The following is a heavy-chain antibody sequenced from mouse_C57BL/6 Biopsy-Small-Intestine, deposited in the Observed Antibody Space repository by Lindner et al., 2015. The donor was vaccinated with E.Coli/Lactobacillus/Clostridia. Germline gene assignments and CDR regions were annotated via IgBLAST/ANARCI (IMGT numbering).Heavy chain of an antibody. J-gene: IGHJ4*01. Sequence: SVKVSCKASGDTFSSYAISWVRQAPGQGLEWMGRIIPVLGLTNYAQKFQGRITITADKSTGTTHMELSSLRSGDTAMYSCANEDCSSISCHLQFDYWGQATLVTVSS. CDR1: GDTFSSYA. CDR2: IIPVLGLT. D-gene: IGHD2-10*02. CDR3: ANEDCSSISCHLQFDY. V-gene: IGHV1-79*01.